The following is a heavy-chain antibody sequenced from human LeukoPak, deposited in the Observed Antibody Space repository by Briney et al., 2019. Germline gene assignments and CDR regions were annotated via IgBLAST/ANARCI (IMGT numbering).Heavy chain of an antibody. D-gene: IGHD6-19*01. Sequence: GESLKISCKGSGYTFPNYWISWVRQMPGKGLEWMGIIYPTDSDTRYSPSFQGQVSISANKSISTAYLQWSSLKASDTAMYYCARRMTSGWFLDYWGQGSLVTVSS. CDR2: IYPTDSDT. J-gene: IGHJ4*02. CDR3: ARRMTSGWFLDY. CDR1: GYTFPNYW. V-gene: IGHV5-51*01.